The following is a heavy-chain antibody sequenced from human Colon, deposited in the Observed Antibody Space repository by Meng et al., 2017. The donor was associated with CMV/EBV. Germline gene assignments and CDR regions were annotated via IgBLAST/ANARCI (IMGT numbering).Heavy chain of an antibody. J-gene: IGHJ4*02. CDR3: AKNGAWFRFDS. D-gene: IGHD3-9*01. V-gene: IGHV3-23*05. Sequence: GESLKISCVGSGFTFSSYAMSWVRQAPGKGLEWVSVIGSSGTIARYADSVKGRFAISRDNSTNTVCLQMNSLRGEDTALYYCAKNGAWFRFDSWGQGTPVTVSS. CDR2: IGSSGTIA. CDR1: GFTFSSYA.